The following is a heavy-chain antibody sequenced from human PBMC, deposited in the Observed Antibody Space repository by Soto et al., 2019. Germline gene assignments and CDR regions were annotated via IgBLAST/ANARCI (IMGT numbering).Heavy chain of an antibody. CDR3: ARASTTVTTLDY. V-gene: IGHV4-30-2*01. Sequence: QLQLQESGSGLVKPSQTLSLTCAVSGGSISSGGYSWSWIRQPPGKGLEWIGYIYHSGSTYYNPSLKSRVXXXVXXSKNQFSLKPSSVTAADTAVYYCARASTTVTTLDYWGQGTLVTVSS. D-gene: IGHD4-17*01. J-gene: IGHJ4*02. CDR2: IYHSGST. CDR1: GGSISSGGYS.